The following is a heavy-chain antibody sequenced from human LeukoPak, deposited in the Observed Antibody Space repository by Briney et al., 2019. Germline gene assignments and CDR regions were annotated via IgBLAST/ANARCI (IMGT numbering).Heavy chain of an antibody. CDR3: AKGGCSGGSCYSVLSPFDY. Sequence: PGGSLRLSCAASGFTFSSYGMNWVRQAPGKGLEWVSGITGRGESTYYADSVKGRFTISRDNSKNTLYLQMNSLRAEDTAVYYCAKGGCSGGSCYSVLSPFDYWGQGTLVTVSS. CDR1: GFTFSSYG. V-gene: IGHV3-23*01. J-gene: IGHJ4*02. D-gene: IGHD2-15*01. CDR2: ITGRGEST.